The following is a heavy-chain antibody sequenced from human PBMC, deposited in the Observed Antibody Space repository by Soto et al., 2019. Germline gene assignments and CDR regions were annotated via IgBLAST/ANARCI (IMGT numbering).Heavy chain of an antibody. CDR1: GFTFNSLS. J-gene: IGHJ4*02. CDR3: AREPYGDSQYFDY. CDR2: ISHDGRVT. Sequence: QVQLVESGGGMVQLGTSLRLSCAASGFTFNSLSLHWVRQRPDKGLEWVAVISHDGRVTFYADFVKGRFTVSRDNSKNTIYLQVNSLRAEDTAVYYCAREPYGDSQYFDYWGQGTLVTVSS. V-gene: IGHV3-30*04. D-gene: IGHD2-21*02.